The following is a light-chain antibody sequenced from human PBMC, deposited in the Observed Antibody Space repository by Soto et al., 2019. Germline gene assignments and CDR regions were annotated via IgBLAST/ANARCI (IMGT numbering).Light chain of an antibody. CDR1: QSVNTY. CDR3: QQRSNSIT. CDR2: DAS. V-gene: IGKV3-11*01. Sequence: EIVLTQSPATLSLSPGERATLSCRASQSVNTYLAWYQQKPGQPPRLLIYDASTRATGIPARFSVSGSVTDFTLTISGLEPEGFVVYYGQQRSNSITFGQGTRLDIK. J-gene: IGKJ5*01.